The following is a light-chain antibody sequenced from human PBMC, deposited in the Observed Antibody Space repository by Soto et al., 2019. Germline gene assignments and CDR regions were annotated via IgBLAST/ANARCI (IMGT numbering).Light chain of an antibody. V-gene: IGKV1-39*01. CDR3: QKTYT. Sequence: DFQMTQSPSSLSASVGDRVTITCRASQSISTYLNWYQQKPGKAPRLLIYSASNLQSGVPSRFSGSGSGTDFTLTISSLNPEDFSNYYCQKTYTFGQGTKLEIK. CDR1: QSISTY. CDR2: SAS. J-gene: IGKJ2*01.